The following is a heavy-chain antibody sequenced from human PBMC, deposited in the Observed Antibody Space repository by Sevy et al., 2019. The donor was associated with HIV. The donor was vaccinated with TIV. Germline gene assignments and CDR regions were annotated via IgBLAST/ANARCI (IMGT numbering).Heavy chain of an antibody. J-gene: IGHJ6*02. V-gene: IGHV1-3*01. CDR1: GYTFTSYA. CDR3: ARGPPYPPTYKYYFYGMDF. CDR2: INAGNSNT. Sequence: ASVKVSCKASGYTFTSYAMHWVRQAPGQRLEWMGWINAGNSNTKYSQKFQGRVTITRDTSASTAYMELSSLRSEDTAVYYCARGPPYPPTYKYYFYGMDFWGQGTTVTVSS. D-gene: IGHD1-1*01.